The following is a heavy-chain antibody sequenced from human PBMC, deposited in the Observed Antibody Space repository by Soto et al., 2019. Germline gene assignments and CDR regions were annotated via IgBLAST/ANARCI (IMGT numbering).Heavy chain of an antibody. CDR3: GRGAPLSAGGSCIDS. CDR2: INPTTRNT. Sequence: QVQLVQSGAEVKKPGASVKVSCKASGYTFTNYYMHWVRQAPGQGLEWVGVINPTTRNTAFAQILQGRVTMTRDTSTSTVYMELGSLRSEDTAVYYCGRGAPLSAGGSCIDSWGQGTLVTVSS. V-gene: IGHV1-46*01. D-gene: IGHD2-15*01. CDR1: GYTFTNYY. J-gene: IGHJ5*01.